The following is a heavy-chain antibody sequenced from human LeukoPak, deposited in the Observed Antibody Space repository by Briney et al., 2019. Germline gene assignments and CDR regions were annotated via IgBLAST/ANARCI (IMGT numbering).Heavy chain of an antibody. CDR3: AKAAAHSYGYANYMDV. J-gene: IGHJ6*03. CDR2: ISGSGGST. CDR1: GFTFSSYA. Sequence: PGGSLRLSCAASGFTFSSYAMSWVRQAPGKGLEWVSAISGSGGSTYYADSVKGRFTISRDNSKNTLYLQMNSLRAEDTAVYYCAKAAAHSYGYANYMDVWGKGTTVTVSS. V-gene: IGHV3-23*01. D-gene: IGHD5-18*01.